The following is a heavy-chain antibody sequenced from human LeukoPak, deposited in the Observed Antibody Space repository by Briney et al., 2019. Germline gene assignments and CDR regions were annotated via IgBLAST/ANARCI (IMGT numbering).Heavy chain of an antibody. CDR1: GFTFSSYA. Sequence: GGSLRLSCAASGFTFSSYAMSWVRQAPGKGLEWVSAISGSGGSTYYADSVKGRFTISRDNSKNTLYLQMNSLRAEDTAVYYCAKGNPTKIVAHISFFDYWGQGTLVTVSS. CDR2: ISGSGGST. D-gene: IGHD2/OR15-2a*01. V-gene: IGHV3-23*01. CDR3: AKGNPTKIVAHISFFDY. J-gene: IGHJ4*02.